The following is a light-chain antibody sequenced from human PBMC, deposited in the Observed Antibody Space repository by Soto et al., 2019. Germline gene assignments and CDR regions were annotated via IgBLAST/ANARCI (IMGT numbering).Light chain of an antibody. J-gene: IGKJ4*01. Sequence: EIVLTQSPATLSLSPGERATLSCRASQSVSSYLAWYQQKPGQAPRLLVYDASTRATGIPARFSGSGSGTDFPLSISSLEPEDFAVSFCQQRSDWPLPFGGGTKVEIK. V-gene: IGKV3-11*01. CDR1: QSVSSY. CDR3: QQRSDWPLP. CDR2: DAS.